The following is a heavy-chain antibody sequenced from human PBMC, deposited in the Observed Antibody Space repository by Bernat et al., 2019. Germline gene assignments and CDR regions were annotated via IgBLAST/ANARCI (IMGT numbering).Heavy chain of an antibody. V-gene: IGHV3-33*03. CDR1: GFTFSSYG. CDR3: VRIGYSTSSLGIDY. Sequence: QVQLVESGGGVVQPGRSLRLSCAASGFTFSSYGMHWVRQAPGKGLEWVAVIWYDGSNKYYADSVKGRFTISRDNAKNTLFLQMTSLTAEDTAVYYCVRIGYSTSSLGIDYWGQGALVSVSS. D-gene: IGHD6-6*01. J-gene: IGHJ4*02. CDR2: IWYDGSNK.